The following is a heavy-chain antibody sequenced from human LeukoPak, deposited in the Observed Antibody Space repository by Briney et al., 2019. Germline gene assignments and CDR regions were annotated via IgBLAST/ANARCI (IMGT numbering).Heavy chain of an antibody. CDR1: GFTFSTFA. D-gene: IGHD2-8*02. J-gene: IGHJ4*02. CDR2: IFPSGGEI. V-gene: IGHV3-23*01. CDR3: ATYRQVLLPFES. Sequence: GGSLRLSCAASGFTFSTFAMIWVRQPPGKGLEWVSSIFPSGGEIHYADSVRGRFTISRDKSKSTLSLQMNSLRAEDTAIYYCATYRQVLLPFESWGQGTLVTVSS.